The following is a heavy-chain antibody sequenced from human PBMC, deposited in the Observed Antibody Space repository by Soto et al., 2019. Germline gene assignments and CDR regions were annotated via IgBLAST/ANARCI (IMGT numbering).Heavy chain of an antibody. CDR3: ARERYYYDSSGYYRETWFDP. D-gene: IGHD3-22*01. Sequence: ELQLVQTGAEVKKPGESLRISCKGSGYSFTNYWISWVRQMPGKGLEWMGRIDPSDSYTNYSPSFQGHVTISADKSICTAYLQWSSLKASDTAMYYCARERYYYDSSGYYRETWFDPWGQGTLVTVSS. V-gene: IGHV5-10-1*01. CDR2: IDPSDSYT. CDR1: GYSFTNYW. J-gene: IGHJ5*02.